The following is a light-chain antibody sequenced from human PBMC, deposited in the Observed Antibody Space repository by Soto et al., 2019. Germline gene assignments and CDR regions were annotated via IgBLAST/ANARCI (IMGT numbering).Light chain of an antibody. CDR2: GAS. V-gene: IGKV3-20*01. Sequence: EVGLTQSPGTLSLSPGERATISCRASQSVGGNHLAWYKQKPVQSPRLLIYGASGRPTGLPDRFSGSGSGTDVTLTISRLEPEDFAVYHCQQYDSFPWTFGQGTRLEIK. CDR1: QSVGGNH. J-gene: IGKJ1*01. CDR3: QQYDSFPWT.